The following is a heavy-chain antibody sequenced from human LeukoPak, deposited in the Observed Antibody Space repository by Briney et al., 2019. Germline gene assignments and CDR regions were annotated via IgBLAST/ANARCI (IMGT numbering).Heavy chain of an antibody. D-gene: IGHD6-25*01. V-gene: IGHV1-46*01. CDR2: INPRGGST. J-gene: IGHJ4*02. Sequence: ASVKVSCKVSGYTLTELSMHWVRQAPGQGPEWMGIINPRGGSTDYSQKFQDRVTTSSDTSTSTVYMELSSLRSEDTAVYFCARVGVTAATADYWGQGTLVTVSS. CDR3: ARVGVTAATADY. CDR1: GYTLTELS.